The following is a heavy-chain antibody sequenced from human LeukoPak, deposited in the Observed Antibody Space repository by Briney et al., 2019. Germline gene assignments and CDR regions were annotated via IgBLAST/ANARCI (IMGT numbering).Heavy chain of an antibody. CDR2: INPNSGGT. CDR1: GYTFTGYY. Sequence: ASVKVSCKASGYTFTGYYMHWVRQAPGQGLEWMGWINPNSGGTNYAQKFQGRVTMTRDTSISTAYMELSRLRSDDTAVYYCARGSKYYYDSSAYYADDAFDIWGQGTMVTVSS. V-gene: IGHV1-2*02. CDR3: ARGSKYYYDSSAYYADDAFDI. J-gene: IGHJ3*02. D-gene: IGHD3-22*01.